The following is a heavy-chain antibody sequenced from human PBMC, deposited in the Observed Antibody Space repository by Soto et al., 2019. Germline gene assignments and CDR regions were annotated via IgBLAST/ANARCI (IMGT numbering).Heavy chain of an antibody. CDR3: ALEAQQLVNFDY. Sequence: EVQLVESGGRLVQPGGSLRLSCAASGIDFTGYWMHWVRQAPGKGLVWVARINSDTSNTEYADSVRGRFTISRDNAKNTLYLQMNSLRADDTAVYYCALEAQQLVNFDYWGQGTLVTVSS. J-gene: IGHJ4*02. V-gene: IGHV3-74*01. D-gene: IGHD6-13*01. CDR2: INSDTSNT. CDR1: GIDFTGYW.